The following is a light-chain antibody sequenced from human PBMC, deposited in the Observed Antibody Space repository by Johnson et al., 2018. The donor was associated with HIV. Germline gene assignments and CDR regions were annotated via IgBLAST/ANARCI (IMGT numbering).Light chain of an antibody. V-gene: IGLV1-51*01. CDR1: SSNIGNAY. Sequence: QSVLTQPPSVSAAPGQKVTISCSGRSSNIGNAYVSWYQQLPGTAPKLLIYDNNKRPSGIPDRFSGFKSGTSATLGITGLQTGDQADYYCGTWDTSLSAFVFGTGTKVTVL. J-gene: IGLJ1*01. CDR3: GTWDTSLSAFV. CDR2: DNN.